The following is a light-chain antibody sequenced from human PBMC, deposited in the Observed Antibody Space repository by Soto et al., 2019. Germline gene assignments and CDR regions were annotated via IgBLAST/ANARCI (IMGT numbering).Light chain of an antibody. CDR1: QVISSY. V-gene: IGKV1-9*01. Sequence: DIQLTQSPSFLSASVGDRVTITCRASQVISSYLAWFQQRPGKAPNLLIYAASTLQSGVPSRFSGSGSGTEFTLTISRLQPEDFATYYCQQLHSYPLTFGGGTKVQIK. CDR3: QQLHSYPLT. CDR2: AAS. J-gene: IGKJ4*01.